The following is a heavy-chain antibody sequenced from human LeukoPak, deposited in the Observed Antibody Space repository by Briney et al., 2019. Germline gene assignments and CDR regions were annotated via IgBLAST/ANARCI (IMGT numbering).Heavy chain of an antibody. CDR1: GGSISSYY. CDR2: IYYSGST. CDR3: ARGRHIVVVPAAAIYRGWFDP. Sequence: PSETLSLTCTVSGGSISSYYWSWIRQPPGKGLEWIGYIYYSGSTNYNPSLKSRVTISVDTSKNQFSLKLGSVTAADTAVYYCARGRHIVVVPAAAIYRGWFDPWGQGALVTVSS. V-gene: IGHV4-59*08. J-gene: IGHJ5*02. D-gene: IGHD2-2*01.